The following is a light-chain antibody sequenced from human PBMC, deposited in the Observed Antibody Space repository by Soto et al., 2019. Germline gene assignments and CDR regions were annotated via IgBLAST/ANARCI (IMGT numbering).Light chain of an antibody. V-gene: IGKV3-15*01. CDR2: GSA. CDR1: QSVFSS. J-gene: IGKJ1*01. CDR3: QQYHTWPA. Sequence: EIVITQSPATLSVSPGERATLSCRASQSVFSSLAWYQQRPGQAPRLLIYGSATRATGIPARLSGSGSGTEFTLTIRSLQSEDSAVYYCQQYHTWPAFGQGTKVDIK.